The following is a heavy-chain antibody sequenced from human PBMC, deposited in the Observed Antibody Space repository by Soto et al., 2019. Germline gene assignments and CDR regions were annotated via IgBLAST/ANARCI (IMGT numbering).Heavy chain of an antibody. D-gene: IGHD2-8*01. CDR1: GFSLSTSGVG. V-gene: IGHV2-5*02. CDR2: IYWDDDK. J-gene: IGHJ4*02. CDR3: ALGLLMVYDSHFDD. Sequence: GSGPTLVNPTQTLTLTCTFSGFSLSTSGVGVGWIRQPPGKALEWLALIYWDDDKRYSPSLKSRLTITKDTSKNQVVLTMTNMDPVDTATYYCALGLLMVYDSHFDDWGQGTLVTVSS.